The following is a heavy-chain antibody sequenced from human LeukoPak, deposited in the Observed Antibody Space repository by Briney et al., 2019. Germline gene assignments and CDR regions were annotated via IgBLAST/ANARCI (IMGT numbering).Heavy chain of an antibody. Sequence: PLETLSLTCAVSGGSFSGYYWSWIRQPPGQGLEWIGEINHSGSTNYNPSLNSRVTISVDTSKNQFSPKLSSVTAADTVVHYYARGAVARNFDYWGQGTLVTVSS. D-gene: IGHD6-19*01. J-gene: IGHJ4*02. CDR1: GGSFSGYY. V-gene: IGHV4-34*01. CDR3: ARGAVARNFDY. CDR2: INHSGST.